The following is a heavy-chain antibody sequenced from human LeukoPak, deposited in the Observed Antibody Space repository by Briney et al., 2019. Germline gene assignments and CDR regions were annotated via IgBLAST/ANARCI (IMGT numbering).Heavy chain of an antibody. Sequence: SETLSLTCAVYGGSFSGYYWSWIRQPPGKGLEWIGEINHSGSTNYNPSLKSRVTISVDTSKNQFSLKLSSVTAADTAVYYCARVKQQYSSSWYEKKKSYYYYYMDVWGKGTTVTVSS. CDR3: ARVKQQYSSSWYEKKKSYYYYYMDV. CDR2: INHSGST. CDR1: GGSFSGYY. V-gene: IGHV4-34*01. D-gene: IGHD6-13*01. J-gene: IGHJ6*03.